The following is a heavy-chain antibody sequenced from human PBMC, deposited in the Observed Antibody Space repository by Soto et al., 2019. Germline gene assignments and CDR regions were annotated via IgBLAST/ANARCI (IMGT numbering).Heavy chain of an antibody. CDR1: GYTFTSYA. CDR3: AGEGDIVTGSPPRGYWYYGAV. CDR2: INAGNGNT. V-gene: IGHV1-3*01. Sequence: QVQLVQSGAEVKKPGASVKVSCKASGYTFTSYAMHWVRQAPGQRLEWMGWINAGNGNTKYSQKFQGRDTIARATTASTADMDLGSLRDEATAVYDWAGEGDIVTGSPPRGYWYYGAVWGKWTTVPVS. J-gene: IGHJ6*03. D-gene: IGHD3-9*01.